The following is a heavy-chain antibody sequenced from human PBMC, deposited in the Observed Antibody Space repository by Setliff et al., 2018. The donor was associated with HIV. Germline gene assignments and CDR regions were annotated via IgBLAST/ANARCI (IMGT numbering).Heavy chain of an antibody. Sequence: SETLSLTCTVSGGSISISNDYWGWIRQPPGKGLEWIGNIYYSGNTYYNPSLRSRVTISVDTSKNQFSLNLTSVTAADTAVYYCARSVARDYWYFGHWGRGTLVTVSS. CDR2: IYYSGNT. CDR1: GGSISISNDY. J-gene: IGHJ2*01. V-gene: IGHV4-39*07. D-gene: IGHD6-6*01. CDR3: ARSVARDYWYFGH.